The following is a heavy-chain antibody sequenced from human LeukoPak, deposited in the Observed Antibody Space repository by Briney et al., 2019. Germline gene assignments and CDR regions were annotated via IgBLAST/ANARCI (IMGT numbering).Heavy chain of an antibody. CDR2: IWYDGSNK. D-gene: IGHD6-13*01. J-gene: IGHJ4*02. Sequence: SGKSLRLSCAASGFTFSNYGMHWVRQAPGKGLEWVAVIWYDGSNKYYADSVKGRFTISRDNSKNTLYLQMNSLRAEDTAVYYCARDQGGSSWYYFDYWGQGTLVTVSS. CDR1: GFTFSNYG. V-gene: IGHV3-33*01. CDR3: ARDQGGSSWYYFDY.